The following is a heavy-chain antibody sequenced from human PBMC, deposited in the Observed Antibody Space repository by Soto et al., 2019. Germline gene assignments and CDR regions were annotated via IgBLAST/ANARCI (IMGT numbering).Heavy chain of an antibody. CDR2: IFPLTDIP. V-gene: IGHV1-69*02. Sequence: QVQLVQSGTEVKKPGSSVKVSCKASGGTFRNYPINWVRQAPGQGLEWMGSIFPLTDIPDYAQNFQARLTIRADTSTSTAYMELSSLTSDATAMYFGARGTLVVLNYFDYWGQGTLVTVSS. CDR1: GGTFRNYP. CDR3: ARGTLVVLNYFDY. D-gene: IGHD1-1*01. J-gene: IGHJ4*02.